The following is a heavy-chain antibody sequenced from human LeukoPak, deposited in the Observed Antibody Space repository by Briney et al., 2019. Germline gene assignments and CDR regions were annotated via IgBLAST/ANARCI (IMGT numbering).Heavy chain of an antibody. J-gene: IGHJ4*02. CDR3: ARHDSSGYPDY. CDR1: GGSISSSSYY. Sequence: SETLSLTCTASGGSISSSSYYWGWIRQPPGKGLECIGSIYYSGSTYYNPSLKSRVTISVDTSKNQFSLKLSSVTAADTAVYYCARHDSSGYPDYWGQGTLVTVSS. D-gene: IGHD3-22*01. CDR2: IYYSGST. V-gene: IGHV4-39*01.